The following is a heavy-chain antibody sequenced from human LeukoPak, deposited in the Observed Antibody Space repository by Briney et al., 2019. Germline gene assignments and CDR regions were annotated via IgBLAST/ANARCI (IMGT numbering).Heavy chain of an antibody. CDR1: GGSISSGGYY. CDR3: AREDDSSGVDY. Sequence: SETLSLTCTVSGGSISSGGYYWSWIRQHPGKGLEWIGYIYYSGSTYYNPSLKSRVTISVDTSKNQFSLKLSSVTAADTAVYYCAREDDSSGVDYWGQGTLVTVSS. D-gene: IGHD3-22*01. CDR2: IYYSGST. V-gene: IGHV4-31*03. J-gene: IGHJ4*02.